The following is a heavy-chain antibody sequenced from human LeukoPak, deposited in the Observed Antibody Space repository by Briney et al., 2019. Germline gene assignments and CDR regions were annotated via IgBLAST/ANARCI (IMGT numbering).Heavy chain of an antibody. CDR3: AKGTVTNPDS. D-gene: IGHD4-4*01. CDR1: GFTFSPYA. Sequence: PGGSLRLSCAASGFTFSPYAMHWVRQAPGKGLEWVALISSDGSNKYYADSVKGRFTISRDNSKHTLFLQMNSLRPEDTAVCYCAKGTVTNPDSWGQGTLVTVSS. V-gene: IGHV3-30*18. J-gene: IGHJ4*02. CDR2: ISSDGSNK.